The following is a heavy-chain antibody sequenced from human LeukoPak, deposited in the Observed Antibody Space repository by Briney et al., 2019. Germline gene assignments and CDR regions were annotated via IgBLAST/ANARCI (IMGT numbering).Heavy chain of an antibody. CDR1: GGSFSGYY. D-gene: IGHD3-9*01. V-gene: IGHV4-34*01. CDR3: ARGSVLRYFDWLLYYYYYMDV. CDR2: ISHSGST. Sequence: PSETLSLTCAVYGGSFSGYYWSWIRQPPGKGLEWIGEISHSGSTNYNPSLKSRVTISVDTSKNQFSLKLSSVTAADTAVYYCARGSVLRYFDWLLYYYYYMDVWGKGTTVTVSS. J-gene: IGHJ6*03.